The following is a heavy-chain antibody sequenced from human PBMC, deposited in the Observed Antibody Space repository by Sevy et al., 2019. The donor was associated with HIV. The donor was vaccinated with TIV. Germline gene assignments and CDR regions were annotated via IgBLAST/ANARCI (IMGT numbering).Heavy chain of an antibody. V-gene: IGHV4-39*02. CDR3: AREAGGYDYDYGMDV. J-gene: IGHJ6*02. CDR1: GGTIVSSGHY. CDR2: IYYNGHT. D-gene: IGHD5-12*01. Sequence: SETLSLTCSVSGGTIVSSGHYWGWIRQTPGKGLEWIGSIYYNGHTYYNPSLNSRLTISIDTSKNQFSLNLSSVTAAEPAIYFCAREAGGYDYDYGMDVWGQGTTVTVSS.